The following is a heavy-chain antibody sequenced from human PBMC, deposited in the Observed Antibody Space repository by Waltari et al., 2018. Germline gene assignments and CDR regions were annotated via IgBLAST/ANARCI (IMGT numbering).Heavy chain of an antibody. Sequence: QVQLVQSGAEVKKPGASVKVSCKASGYTFTSYAMHWVRQAPGQRLEWRGWINAGNGNTKYSQKFQGRVTITRDTSASTAYMELSSLRSEDTAVYYCARVVGVGASDYWGQGTLVTVSS. V-gene: IGHV1-3*01. CDR2: INAGNGNT. J-gene: IGHJ4*02. CDR3: ARVVGVGASDY. CDR1: GYTFTSYA. D-gene: IGHD1-26*01.